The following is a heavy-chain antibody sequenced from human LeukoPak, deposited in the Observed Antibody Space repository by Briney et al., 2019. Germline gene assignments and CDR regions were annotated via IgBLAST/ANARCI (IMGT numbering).Heavy chain of an antibody. V-gene: IGHV5-51*01. J-gene: IGHJ4*02. CDR2: IYPGDSET. CDR1: GYSFTRHW. Sequence: GESLKISCKGSGYSFTRHWIGWVRQMPGKGLEWMGIIYPGDSETRYSPSFQGQVTISADKSISTAYLQWSSLKASDTAMYYCARHRTEGAYLSLAYWGQGTLVTVSP. CDR3: ARHRTEGAYLSLAY. D-gene: IGHD2-8*02.